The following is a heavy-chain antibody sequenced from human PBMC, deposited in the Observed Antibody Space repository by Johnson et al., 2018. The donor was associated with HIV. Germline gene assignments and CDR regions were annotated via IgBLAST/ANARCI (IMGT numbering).Heavy chain of an antibody. CDR2: ISWNSGSI. Sequence: VQVVESGGGLAQPGRSLRLSCVASGFRFHDYAMHWVRQTPGKGLEWVSGISWNSGSIGYADSVKGRFTISRDNAKNSLYLQMNSLRAEDTALYYCAKDRGGGGYSYGFDAFDIWGQGTVVTVSS. CDR1: GFRFHDYA. D-gene: IGHD5-18*01. J-gene: IGHJ3*02. V-gene: IGHV3-9*01. CDR3: AKDRGGGGYSYGFDAFDI.